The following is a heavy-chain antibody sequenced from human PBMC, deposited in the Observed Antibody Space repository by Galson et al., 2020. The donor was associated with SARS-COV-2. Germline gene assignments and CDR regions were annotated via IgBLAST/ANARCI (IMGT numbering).Heavy chain of an antibody. CDR2: FDPEDGET. D-gene: IGHD2-2*01. V-gene: IGHV1-24*01. CDR1: GYTLTKLS. J-gene: IGHJ4*02. CDR3: ATSPPFGSSTSWIIN. Sequence: ISCKVSGYTLTKLSMHWVRQAPGKGLEWMGGFDPEDGETIYAQKFQGRVTMTEDTSTDTAYMELSSLRSEDTAVYYCATSPPFGSSTSWIINWGQGTLVTVSS.